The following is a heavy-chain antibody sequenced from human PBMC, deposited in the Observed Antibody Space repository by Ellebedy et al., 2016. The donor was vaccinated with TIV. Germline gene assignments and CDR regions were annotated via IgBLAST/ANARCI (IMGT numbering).Heavy chain of an antibody. CDR2: INPSGGST. V-gene: IGHV1-46*01. CDR1: GYTFTSYY. Sequence: ASVKVSCKASGYTFTSYYMHWVRQAPGQGLEWMGIINPSGGSTNYAQKLQGRVTMTTDTSTSTAYMELRSLRSDDTAVYYCAKEIVVVPAAMPTFPDYWGQGTLVTVSS. CDR3: AKEIVVVPAAMPTFPDY. D-gene: IGHD2-2*01. J-gene: IGHJ4*02.